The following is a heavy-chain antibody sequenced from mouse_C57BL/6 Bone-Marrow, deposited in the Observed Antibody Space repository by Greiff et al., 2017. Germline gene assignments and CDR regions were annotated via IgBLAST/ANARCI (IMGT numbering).Heavy chain of an antibody. CDR2: INPSSGYT. CDR3: ARSKTAQAENWFAY. CDR1: GYTFTSYT. D-gene: IGHD3-2*02. V-gene: IGHV1-4*01. Sequence: QVQLKQSGAELARPGASVKMSCKASGYTFTSYTMHWVKQRPGQGLEWIGYINPSSGYTKYNQKFKDKATLTADKSSSTAYMQLSSLTSEDSAVYYCARSKTAQAENWFAYWGQGTLVTVSA. J-gene: IGHJ3*01.